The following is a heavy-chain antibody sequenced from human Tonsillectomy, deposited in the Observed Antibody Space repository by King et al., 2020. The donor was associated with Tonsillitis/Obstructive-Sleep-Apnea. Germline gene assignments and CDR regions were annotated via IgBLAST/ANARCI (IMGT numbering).Heavy chain of an antibody. Sequence: VQLVESGGGVVQPGRSLRLSCAASGFTFSSYAMHWVRQAPGKGLEWVAVISYDGSNKYYADSVKGRFTISRDNSKNTLYLQMNSLRAEDTAVYCCARDCLYYDFWSGYYTFDYWGQGTLVTVSS. J-gene: IGHJ4*02. CDR3: ARDCLYYDFWSGYYTFDY. CDR2: ISYDGSNK. D-gene: IGHD3-3*01. CDR1: GFTFSSYA. V-gene: IGHV3-30*01.